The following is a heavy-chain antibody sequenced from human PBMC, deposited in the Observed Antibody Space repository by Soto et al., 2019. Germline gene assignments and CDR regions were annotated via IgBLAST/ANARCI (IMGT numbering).Heavy chain of an antibody. CDR1: TFIFSTYW. D-gene: IGHD3-16*02. Sequence: GGSLRLSCAAPTFIFSTYWMTWVRQAPGKGLEWVANIKRDGSETYYADSVKGRFTISRDNAKNSLYLQMNSLRAEDTAVYYCARDTIVGPAAFDIWGQGTMVTVSS. CDR2: IKRDGSET. V-gene: IGHV3-7*01. CDR3: ARDTIVGPAAFDI. J-gene: IGHJ3*02.